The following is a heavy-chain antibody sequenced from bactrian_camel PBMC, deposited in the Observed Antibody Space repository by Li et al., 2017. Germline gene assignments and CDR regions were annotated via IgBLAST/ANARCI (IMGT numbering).Heavy chain of an antibody. CDR3: VAGGSTY. CDR2: FYSDGRT. CDR1: GFTFDSNY. Sequence: DVQLAESGGALVQPGGSLRLSCAASGFTFDSNYISWVRQAPGKGLEWVSSFYSDGRTYYADSVKGRFIISRDNAKSTVSLQMNSLKSEDTALYYCVAGGSTYWGQGTQVTVS. J-gene: IGHJ4*01. V-gene: IGHV3S10*01. D-gene: IGHD1*01.